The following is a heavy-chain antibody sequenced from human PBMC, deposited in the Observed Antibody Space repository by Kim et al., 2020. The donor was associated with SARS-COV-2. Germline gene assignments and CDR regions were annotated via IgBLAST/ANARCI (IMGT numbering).Heavy chain of an antibody. CDR3: ARDSSRYSSQYYFDY. V-gene: IGHV3-48*02. CDR1: GFTFSSYN. D-gene: IGHD6-13*01. Sequence: GGSLRLSCVASGFTFSSYNMNWVRQAPGKGLEWVAYISISSSSIYYADSVKGRFTISRDNAQNSLYLQMNSLRDEDTAVYYCARDSSRYSSQYYFDYWGQGALVTVSS. CDR2: ISISSSSI. J-gene: IGHJ4*02.